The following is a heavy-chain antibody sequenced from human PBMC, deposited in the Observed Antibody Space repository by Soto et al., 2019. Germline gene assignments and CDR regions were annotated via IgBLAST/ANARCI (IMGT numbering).Heavy chain of an antibody. Sequence: SETLSLTCTVSGGSISSGNYVWAWIRQSPGKGLEWIGRIYYTGATYYNPSLKSRVTISVDTSTSQFSLKLSSVTAADTAVYYCARQGDYGDYDAFAIWGQGTMVTVSS. J-gene: IGHJ3*02. CDR2: IYYTGAT. D-gene: IGHD4-17*01. CDR3: ARQGDYGDYDAFAI. V-gene: IGHV4-39*01. CDR1: GGSISSGNYV.